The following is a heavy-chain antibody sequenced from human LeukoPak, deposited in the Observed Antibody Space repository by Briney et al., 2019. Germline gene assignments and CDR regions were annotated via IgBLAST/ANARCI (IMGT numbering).Heavy chain of an antibody. CDR2: ISAYNGNT. J-gene: IGHJ3*02. V-gene: IGHV1-18*01. CDR3: ARGASGDYYDSSGYYGDDAFDI. CDR1: GYTFTSYG. D-gene: IGHD3-22*01. Sequence: ASVKVSCKASGYTFTSYGISWVRRAPGQGLEWMGWISAYNGNTNYAQKLQGRVTMTTDTSTSTAYMELRSLRSDDTAVYYCARGASGDYYDSSGYYGDDAFDIWGQGTMVTVSS.